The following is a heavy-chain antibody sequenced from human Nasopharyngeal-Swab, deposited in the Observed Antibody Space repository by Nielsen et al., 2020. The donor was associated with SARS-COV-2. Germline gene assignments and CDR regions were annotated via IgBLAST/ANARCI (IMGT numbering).Heavy chain of an antibody. D-gene: IGHD1-26*01. CDR1: GFTFSSYA. Sequence: GGSLRLSCAASGFTFSSYAMSWVRQAPGKGLEWVSAISGSGGSSDYADSVKGRFTITRDNSKKTLYLQMNSLRAEDTAVYYCAKDRYPGSFSVSDYWGQGTLVTVSS. CDR3: AKDRYPGSFSVSDY. J-gene: IGHJ4*02. V-gene: IGHV3-23*01. CDR2: ISGSGGSS.